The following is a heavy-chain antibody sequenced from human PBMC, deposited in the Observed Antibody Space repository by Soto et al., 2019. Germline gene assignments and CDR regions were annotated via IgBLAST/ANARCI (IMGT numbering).Heavy chain of an antibody. J-gene: IGHJ4*02. CDR2: MSAYIGNT. Sequence: ASVKVSCKASGYTFTSYGISWVRQAPGQGLEWMGWMSAYIGNTNYAQNFQGRITLTKDTSTNTAYMELRSLRSDDTAVYYCARWREYSSSSSGFDYWGQGTLVTV. CDR3: ARWREYSSSSSGFDY. D-gene: IGHD6-6*01. CDR1: GYTFTSYG. V-gene: IGHV1-18*01.